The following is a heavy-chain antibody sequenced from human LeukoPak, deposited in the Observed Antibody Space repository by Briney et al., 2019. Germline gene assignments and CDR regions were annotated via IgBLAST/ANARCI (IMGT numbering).Heavy chain of an antibody. CDR3: ASMGSDGFDI. V-gene: IGHV7-4-1*01. Sequence: ASVKVSCKASGYTFTSYAMNWVRQAPGQGLEWMGWINTNTGNPTYAQGFTGRFVFSLDTSVSTAYLQIRSLETDDTAVYYCASMGSDGFDIWGQGTVVSVSS. CDR2: INTNTGNP. J-gene: IGHJ3*02. CDR1: GYTFTSYA.